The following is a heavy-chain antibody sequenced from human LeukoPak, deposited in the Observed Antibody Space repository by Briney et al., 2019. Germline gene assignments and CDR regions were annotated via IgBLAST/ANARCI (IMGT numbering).Heavy chain of an antibody. J-gene: IGHJ4*02. CDR2: ISGSGSST. D-gene: IGHD6-19*01. CDR3: AKDYSSGWYGGFFDH. Sequence: GGSLRLSCAASGFTLRSYAMNWVRPGPGKGLEWVSAISGSGSSTYYAVSVKGRFTISRDNSKNTLYLQMNSLRAEDTAVYYCAKDYSSGWYGGFFDHWGRGTLVTVSS. V-gene: IGHV3-23*01. CDR1: GFTLRSYA.